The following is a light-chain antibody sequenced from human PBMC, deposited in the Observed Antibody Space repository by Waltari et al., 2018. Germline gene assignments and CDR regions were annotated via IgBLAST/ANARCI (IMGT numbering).Light chain of an antibody. V-gene: IGLV2-14*03. CDR3: SSYTTISTVV. J-gene: IGLJ2*01. CDR2: DVS. Sequence: QSALTQPASVSGSPGQSITISCTGTSSYVGYYNYVSWYHQHPGKAPKLMIYDVSDRPSGVSNRFSGSKSGNTASLTISGLQAEDEADYYCSSYTTISTVVFGGGTKLTVL. CDR1: SSYVGYYNY.